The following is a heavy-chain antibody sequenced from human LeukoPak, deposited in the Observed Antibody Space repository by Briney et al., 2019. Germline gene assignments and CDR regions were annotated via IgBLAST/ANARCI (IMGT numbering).Heavy chain of an antibody. CDR3: ARHVRPLDSMVLGLVNY. CDR2: ISYSGTT. J-gene: IGHJ4*02. CDR1: GGSFSGYY. D-gene: IGHD3-10*01. V-gene: IGHV4-59*08. Sequence: SETLSLTCAVYGGSFSGYYWSWIRQPPGKGLEWIGYISYSGTTNSNPSLKGRVTMSLDTSKNQFSLKLTSVTAADTAVYYCARHVRPLDSMVLGLVNYWGQGTLVTVSS.